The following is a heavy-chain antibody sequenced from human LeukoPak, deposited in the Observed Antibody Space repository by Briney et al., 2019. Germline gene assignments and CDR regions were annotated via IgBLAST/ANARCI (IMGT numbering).Heavy chain of an antibody. CDR2: ISYDGSNK. D-gene: IGHD3-10*01. Sequence: GGSLTLSCAASGFTFSSYAMHWVRQAPGKGLEWVAVISYDGSNKYYADSVKGRFTISRDNSKNTLYLQMNSLRAEDTAVYYCARADYGSGSYFVGLYYYYGMDVWGKGTTVTVSS. CDR3: ARADYGSGSYFVGLYYYYGMDV. V-gene: IGHV3-30*04. CDR1: GFTFSSYA. J-gene: IGHJ6*04.